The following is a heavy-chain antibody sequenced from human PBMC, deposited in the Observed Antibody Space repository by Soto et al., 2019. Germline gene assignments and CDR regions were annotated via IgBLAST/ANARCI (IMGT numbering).Heavy chain of an antibody. V-gene: IGHV1-46*01. D-gene: IGHD1-1*01. CDR1: GYTFTIYY. CDR3: ARDRGTYYFDY. Sequence: GASVKVSCKASGYTFTIYYMHWVRQAPGQGLEWMGIINPSGGSTSYAQKFQGRVTMTRDTSTSTVYMELSSLRSEDTAVYYCARDRGTYYFDYWGQGTLVTVSS. J-gene: IGHJ4*02. CDR2: INPSGGST.